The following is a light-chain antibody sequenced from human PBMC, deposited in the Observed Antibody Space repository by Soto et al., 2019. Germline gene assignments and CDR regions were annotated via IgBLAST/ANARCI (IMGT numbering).Light chain of an antibody. Sequence: EIVMTQSPATLSVSPGERATLSCRASQSVSSNLAWYQQKPGQAPRLLIYGASTRATGIPARFSGSGSGTEFTLTISSLQSEDFAVYYCQQYNNWPVTLGGGTKVDLK. J-gene: IGKJ4*01. CDR3: QQYNNWPVT. CDR1: QSVSSN. CDR2: GAS. V-gene: IGKV3-15*01.